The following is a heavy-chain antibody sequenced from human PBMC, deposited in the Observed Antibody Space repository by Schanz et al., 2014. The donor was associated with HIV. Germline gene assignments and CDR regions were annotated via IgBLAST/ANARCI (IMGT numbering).Heavy chain of an antibody. D-gene: IGHD1-20*01. CDR2: ISGSGGTT. Sequence: EVQLLESGGGLVQPGGSLRLSCAASGFTFDTSAMTWVRQAPGRGLEWVSGISGSGGTTYYADSVKGRFTISRDNSKNTLYLQMHSLRAEDTAIYYCAKTSITLGMDVWGQGTTVTVSS. CDR3: AKTSITLGMDV. J-gene: IGHJ6*02. V-gene: IGHV3-23*01. CDR1: GFTFDTSA.